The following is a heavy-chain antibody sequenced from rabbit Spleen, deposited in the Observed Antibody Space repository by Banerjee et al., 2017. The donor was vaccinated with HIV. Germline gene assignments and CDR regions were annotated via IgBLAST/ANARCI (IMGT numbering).Heavy chain of an antibody. V-gene: IGHV1S40*01. Sequence: QSLEESGGDLVKPGASLTLTCTASGFSFSSGYYMCWVRQAPGKGLEWIACIYGGSSSFTYFASWAKGRFTISKTSSTTVTLQMTSLTAADTATYFCARDTSSSFSSYGMDLWGQGTLVTVS. CDR1: GFSFSSGYY. D-gene: IGHD1-1*01. CDR3: ARDTSSSFSSYGMDL. CDR2: IYGGSSSFT. J-gene: IGHJ6*01.